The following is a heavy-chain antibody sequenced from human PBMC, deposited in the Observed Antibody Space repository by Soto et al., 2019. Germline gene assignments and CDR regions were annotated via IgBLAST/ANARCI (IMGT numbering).Heavy chain of an antibody. J-gene: IGHJ6*02. CDR2: ISAYNGNT. CDR1: GYTFTSYG. V-gene: IGHV1-18*01. CDR3: ARDRRYSNYNDYYGMDV. Sequence: ASVKVSCKASGYTFTSYGISWVRQAPGQGLEWMGWISAYNGNTNYAQKLQGRVTMTTDTSTSTAYMELRSLRSDDTAVYFCARDRRYSNYNDYYGMDVWGQGTTVTVSS. D-gene: IGHD4-4*01.